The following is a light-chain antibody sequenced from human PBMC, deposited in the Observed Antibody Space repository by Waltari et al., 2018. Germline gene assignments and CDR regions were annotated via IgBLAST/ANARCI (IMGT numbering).Light chain of an antibody. CDR2: EDD. CDR3: ATWDVRLTPRHM. Sequence: QFTLTQPPSVSAAPGQRVTLSCSGPNDNIGLNLVSWYRQFPGAAPQLLIYEDDKRPSESPDRFAASKAGTSATLAITGLRTGDEADYYCATWDVRLTPRHMFGGGTKVTVL. V-gene: IGLV1-51*02. J-gene: IGLJ3*02. CDR1: NDNIGLNL.